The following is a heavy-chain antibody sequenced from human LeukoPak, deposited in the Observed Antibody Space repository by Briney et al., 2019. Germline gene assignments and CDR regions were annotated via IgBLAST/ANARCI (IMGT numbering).Heavy chain of an antibody. CDR1: GYTFTGYY. V-gene: IGHV1-2*02. D-gene: IGHD6-19*01. Sequence: ASVKVSCKASGYTFTGYYIHWVRQAPGQGLERMGWINPNSGGTSYAQQFQGRVTMTRDTSISTVYMELGRLRPGDTAVYYCARGRYSSGWYWFDPWGQGTLVTVSS. CDR3: ARGRYSSGWYWFDP. J-gene: IGHJ5*02. CDR2: INPNSGGT.